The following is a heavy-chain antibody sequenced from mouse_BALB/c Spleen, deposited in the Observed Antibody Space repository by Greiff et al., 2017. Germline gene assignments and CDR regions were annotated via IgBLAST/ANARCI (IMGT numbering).Heavy chain of an antibody. Sequence: EVKLMESGPELVKPGASVKISCKASGYTFTDYNMHWVKQSHGKSLEWIGYIYPYNGGTGYNQKFKSKATLTVDNSSSTAYMELRSLTSEDSAVYYCARYHGREAWFAYWGQGTLVTVSA. CDR3: ARYHGREAWFAY. V-gene: IGHV1S29*02. CDR1: GYTFTDYN. CDR2: IYPYNGGT. J-gene: IGHJ3*01. D-gene: IGHD2-3*01.